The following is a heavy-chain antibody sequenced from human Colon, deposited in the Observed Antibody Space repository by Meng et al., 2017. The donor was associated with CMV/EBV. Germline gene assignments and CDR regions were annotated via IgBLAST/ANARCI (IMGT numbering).Heavy chain of an antibody. CDR2: MNPNSGNT. J-gene: IGHJ3*02. CDR3: AKRVIPAAVGRGAFDI. D-gene: IGHD2-2*01. V-gene: IGHV1-8*01. CDR1: GYTFTTYD. Sequence: ASVKVSCKASGYTFTTYDINWVRQAPGQGLEWMGWMNPNSGNTGYAQKFQGRVTMTSNTSITTAYMELSSLRSDDTAVYYCAKRVIPAAVGRGAFDIWGHGTMVTVSS.